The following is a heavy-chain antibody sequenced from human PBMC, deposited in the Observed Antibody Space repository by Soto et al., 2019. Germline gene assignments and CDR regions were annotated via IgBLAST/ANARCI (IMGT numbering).Heavy chain of an antibody. Sequence: QVQLVESGGGVIQPGTSLTLSCEGSGYTFSMFSIHWIRQAPGKGLEWVAVIGHDGIVKQYGDSVKGRFALSRDNSKNMVLLQMSRLGAAEAAIYYCAKEVPAVAGPWYFDLWGRGTMVSVSP. CDR3: AKEVPAVAGPWYFDL. V-gene: IGHV3-30*09. CDR1: GYTFSMFS. J-gene: IGHJ2*01. D-gene: IGHD2-2*01. CDR2: IGHDGIVK.